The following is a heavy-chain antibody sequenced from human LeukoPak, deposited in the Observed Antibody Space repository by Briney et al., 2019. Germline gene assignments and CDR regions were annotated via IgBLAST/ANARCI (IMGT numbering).Heavy chain of an antibody. V-gene: IGHV3-30*04. Sequence: AGGSLRLSCAASGFTFSSYVMHWVRQAPGKGLEWVAIISYDGSNEYYADSVKGRFTISRDNAKNSLYLQMNSLRAEDTAVYYCARVENGVVVAATFSVPNYYYYYMDVWGKGTTVTISS. J-gene: IGHJ6*03. CDR2: ISYDGSNE. CDR3: ARVENGVVVAATFSVPNYYYYYMDV. CDR1: GFTFSSYV. D-gene: IGHD2-15*01.